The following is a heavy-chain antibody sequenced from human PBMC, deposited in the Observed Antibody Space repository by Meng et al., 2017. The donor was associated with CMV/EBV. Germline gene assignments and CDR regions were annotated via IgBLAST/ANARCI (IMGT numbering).Heavy chain of an antibody. D-gene: IGHD6-6*01. CDR3: ARASSSSSERGGHYYYYYGMDV. CDR2: IIPILGIA. V-gene: IGHV1-69*10. J-gene: IGHJ6*02. CDR1: GGTFSSYA. Sequence: SVKVSCKASGGTFSSYAISWVRQAPGQGLEWMGGIIPILGIANYAQKFQGRVTFTADKSTSTAYMELSSLRSEDTAVYYCARASSSSSERGGHYYYYYGMDVWGQGTTVTVSS.